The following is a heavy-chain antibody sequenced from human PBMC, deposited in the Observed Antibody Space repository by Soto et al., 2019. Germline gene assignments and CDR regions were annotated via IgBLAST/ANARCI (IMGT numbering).Heavy chain of an antibody. CDR3: AKEATVTTPSYRYFDL. V-gene: IGHV3-23*01. J-gene: IGHJ2*01. D-gene: IGHD4-4*01. Sequence: GGSLRLSCAASGFTFSSYAMSWVRQAPGKGLEWVSAISGSGGSTYYADSVKGRFTISRDNSKNTLYLQMNSLRAEDTAVYDCAKEATVTTPSYRYFDLWGRGTLVTVSS. CDR1: GFTFSSYA. CDR2: ISGSGGST.